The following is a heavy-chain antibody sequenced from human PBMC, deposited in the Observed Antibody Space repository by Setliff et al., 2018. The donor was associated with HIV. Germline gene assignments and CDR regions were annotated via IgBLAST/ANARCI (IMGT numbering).Heavy chain of an antibody. CDR2: FDREDDET. D-gene: IGHD6-13*01. CDR3: ATDHSEELVFYC. CDR1: GYSLTELS. Sequence: ASVKVSCKVSGYSLTELSMHWVRQAPGKGLEWMGSFDREDDETTYAQNFQGRVTMTEDTSTDTAYMALRSLRSEDTAVYSCATDHSEELVFYCWCQGTLVTVSS. V-gene: IGHV1-24*01. J-gene: IGHJ4*02.